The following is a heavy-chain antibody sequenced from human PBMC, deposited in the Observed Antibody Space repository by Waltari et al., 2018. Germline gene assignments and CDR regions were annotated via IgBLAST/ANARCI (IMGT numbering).Heavy chain of an antibody. Sequence: EVQLVESGGGFVQPGGSLSLSCTASGFIFSSHAVTWVRQAPGRGLEWVSAISGSGETTYYADSVKGRFTISRDNSKNTLYLQMNSLRVEDTAVYFCAKTGWSSYDYWGQGTLVSVSS. V-gene: IGHV3-23*04. J-gene: IGHJ4*02. CDR3: AKTGWSSYDY. D-gene: IGHD6-19*01. CDR2: ISGSGETT. CDR1: GFIFSSHA.